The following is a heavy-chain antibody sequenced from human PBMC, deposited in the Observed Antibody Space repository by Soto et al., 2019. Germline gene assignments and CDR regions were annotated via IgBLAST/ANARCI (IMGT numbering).Heavy chain of an antibody. CDR2: IYYSGST. J-gene: IGHJ4*01. Sequence: SETLSLTCTVSGGSISSGGYYWSWIRQHPGKGLEWIGYIYYSGSTYYNPSLKIRVSISIDTSKNQFSLKLNSVTAADTAVYYCARDLYGDYVDEDYWGHGTLVTVSS. D-gene: IGHD4-17*01. V-gene: IGHV4-31*03. CDR3: ARDLYGDYVDEDY. CDR1: GGSISSGGYY.